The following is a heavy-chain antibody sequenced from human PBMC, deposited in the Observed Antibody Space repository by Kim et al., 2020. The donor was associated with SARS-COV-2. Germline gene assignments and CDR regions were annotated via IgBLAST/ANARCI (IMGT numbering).Heavy chain of an antibody. J-gene: IGHJ5*02. CDR3: ARGGWGYYYGSGSFYFGRPQYNWFDP. CDR2: ISAYNGNT. D-gene: IGHD3-10*01. Sequence: ASVKVSCKASGYTFTSYGISWVRQAPGQGLEWMGWISAYNGNTNYAQKLQGRVTMTTDTSTSTAYMELRSLRSDDTAVYYCARGGWGYYYGSGSFYFGRPQYNWFDPWGQGTLVTVSS. CDR1: GYTFTSYG. V-gene: IGHV1-18*01.